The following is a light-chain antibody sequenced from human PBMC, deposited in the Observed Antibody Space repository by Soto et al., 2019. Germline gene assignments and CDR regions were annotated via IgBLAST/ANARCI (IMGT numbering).Light chain of an antibody. Sequence: QSALTQPPSASGSPGQSVAISCTGTSSDVGGYNYVSWYQQHPGKAPKLMIYEVNKRPSGVPDRFSGSKSGNTASLTVSGLQAEDEADYYCQSFDSSLRVYVFGSGTKVTVL. J-gene: IGLJ1*01. CDR3: QSFDSSLRVYV. V-gene: IGLV2-8*01. CDR1: SSDVGGYNY. CDR2: EVN.